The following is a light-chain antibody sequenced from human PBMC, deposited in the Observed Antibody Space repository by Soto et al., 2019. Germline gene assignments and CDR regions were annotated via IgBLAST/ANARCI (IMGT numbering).Light chain of an antibody. Sequence: QSVLTQPASVSQSPVPPITISCTRTSSDVGGSNDVSWYQQFPGEAPKLTIYDVSDRPSGVSNRFSGSTSGHTASLTISGLRAEDEADYYCSSYPSSRLYVFGTGTKVTVL. J-gene: IGLJ1*01. CDR1: SSDVGGSND. V-gene: IGLV2-14*01. CDR2: DVS. CDR3: SSYPSSRLYV.